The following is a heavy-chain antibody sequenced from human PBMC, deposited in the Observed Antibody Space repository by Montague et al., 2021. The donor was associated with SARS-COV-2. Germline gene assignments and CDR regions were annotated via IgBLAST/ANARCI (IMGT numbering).Heavy chain of an antibody. Sequence: SETLSLTCTVSGGSISSSSYYWGWVRQPPGKGLEWIGSIYYTGSTYYXPSLKSRVTISVDTSKNQFSLKLSSVTAADTAVCYCARDTRIAMLVVVTRYGLDVWGQGTTVTVSS. D-gene: IGHD3-22*01. J-gene: IGHJ6*02. CDR2: IYYTGST. CDR1: GGSISSSSYY. CDR3: ARDTRIAMLVVVTRYGLDV. V-gene: IGHV4-39*07.